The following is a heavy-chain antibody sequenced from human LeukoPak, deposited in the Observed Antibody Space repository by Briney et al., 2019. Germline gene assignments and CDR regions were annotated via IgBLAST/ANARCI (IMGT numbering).Heavy chain of an antibody. J-gene: IGHJ6*02. Sequence: ASVKVSCKASGYTFSDYYIHWVRQAPGQGPEWMGWINLNTGGTNYAQKFDGRFSMTRDTSINTAFMELSRLRSDDTAVYYCARERQQLSRGMDVWGQGTTVTVSS. CDR1: GYTFSDYY. V-gene: IGHV1-2*02. CDR2: INLNTGGT. D-gene: IGHD6-13*01. CDR3: ARERQQLSRGMDV.